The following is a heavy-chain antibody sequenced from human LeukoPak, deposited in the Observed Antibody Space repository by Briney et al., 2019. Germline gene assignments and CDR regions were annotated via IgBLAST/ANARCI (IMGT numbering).Heavy chain of an antibody. D-gene: IGHD1-14*01. CDR2: INHSGST. CDR1: GGSFSGYY. J-gene: IGHJ4*02. CDR3: ASRKNNGPDY. V-gene: IGHV4-34*01. Sequence: SETLSLTCAVYGGSFSGYYWSWIRQPPGKGLEWIGEINHSGSTNYNPSLKSRVTISVDTSENQFSLKLSSVTAADTAVYYCASRKNNGPDYWGQGTLVTVSS.